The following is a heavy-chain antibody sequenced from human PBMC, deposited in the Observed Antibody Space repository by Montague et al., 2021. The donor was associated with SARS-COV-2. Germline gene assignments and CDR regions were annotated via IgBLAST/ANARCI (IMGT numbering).Heavy chain of an antibody. D-gene: IGHD5-18*01. CDR3: AGISKYSYGIYYYGMDV. Sequence: SETLSLTCTVSGGSINSFYWSWVRQSQGKRMELIGYIHHSGSTKYNPSLQSRVPMSLDTSRNKLSLTLSSVTAADTAIYYCAGISKYSYGIYYYGMDVWGQGTTVTVSS. CDR1: GGSINSFY. CDR2: IHHSGST. V-gene: IGHV4-59*08. J-gene: IGHJ6*02.